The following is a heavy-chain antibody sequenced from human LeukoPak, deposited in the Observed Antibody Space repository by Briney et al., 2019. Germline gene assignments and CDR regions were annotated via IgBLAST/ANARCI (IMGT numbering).Heavy chain of an antibody. CDR1: GFTFSSYG. CDR2: IWYDGSNK. V-gene: IGHV3-33*06. J-gene: IGHJ4*02. D-gene: IGHD3-10*01. Sequence: GGPLRLSCAASGFTFSSYGMHWVRQAPGKGLEWVAVIWYDGSNKYYADSVKGRFTISRNNSKNTLYLQMNSLRADDTAVYYCAKGFRSGSGSVSAIDYWGQGTLVTVSS. CDR3: AKGFRSGSGSVSAIDY.